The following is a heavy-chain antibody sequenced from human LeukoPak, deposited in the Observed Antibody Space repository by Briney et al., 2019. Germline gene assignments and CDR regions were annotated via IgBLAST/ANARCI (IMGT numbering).Heavy chain of an antibody. D-gene: IGHD2-15*01. J-gene: IGHJ4*02. CDR3: AKGTEGYCSGTICYPFDY. Sequence: QPGGSLRLSCEASGFTFSSYAMNWVRQVPGKGLEWVSSITGSGSDTYFVDSVKGRFTISRDNSKNTLYLQLNSLRAEDTAVYYCAKGTEGYCSGTICYPFDYWGRGTLVTVSS. CDR1: GFTFSSYA. CDR2: ITGSGSDT. V-gene: IGHV3-23*01.